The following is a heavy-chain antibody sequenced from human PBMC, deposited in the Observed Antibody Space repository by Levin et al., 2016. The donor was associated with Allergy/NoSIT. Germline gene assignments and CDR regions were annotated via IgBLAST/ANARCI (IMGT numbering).Heavy chain of an antibody. V-gene: IGHV1-2*04. CDR1: GYNFNDYY. Sequence: ASVKVSCKTSGYNFNDYYIYWVRQAPGQGLEWVGWINPETGATDFAQTFQGWVTLTRDTSTRTVYMDLTRLTSADTAVYYCARDRSTKTLEYMHYWGQGTLVTVSS. CDR3: ARDRSTKTLEYMHY. D-gene: IGHD1-26*01. CDR2: INPETGAT. J-gene: IGHJ4*02.